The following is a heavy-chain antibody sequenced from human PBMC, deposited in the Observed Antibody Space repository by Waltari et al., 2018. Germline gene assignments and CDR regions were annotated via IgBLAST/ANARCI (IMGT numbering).Heavy chain of an antibody. Sequence: VQLLESGGGLGQPGGSLSLSCAASGFTFSNYAMTWARQAPGKGLEWVSVINGGGVNTYYADSVKGRLTISRDNSKNTLYLQMNSLRAEDTAVYYCAKHPTVGNFDYWGQGTLVTVSP. J-gene: IGHJ4*02. CDR1: GFTFSNYA. CDR2: INGGGVNT. V-gene: IGHV3-23*01. CDR3: AKHPTVGNFDY. D-gene: IGHD4-4*01.